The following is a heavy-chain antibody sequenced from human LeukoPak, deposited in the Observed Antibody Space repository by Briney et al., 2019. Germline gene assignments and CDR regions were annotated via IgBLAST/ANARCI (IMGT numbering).Heavy chain of an antibody. CDR1: GFTFSSYA. Sequence: GGSLRLSCAASGFTFSSYAMSWVRQAPGKGLEWVSAISGSDGRLFYADSVKGRLTISRDNAKNSLYLQMNSLRAEDTAVYYCARGRGYGDYWGQGTLVTVSS. D-gene: IGHD5-18*01. V-gene: IGHV3-23*01. CDR3: ARGRGYGDY. J-gene: IGHJ4*02. CDR2: ISGSDGRL.